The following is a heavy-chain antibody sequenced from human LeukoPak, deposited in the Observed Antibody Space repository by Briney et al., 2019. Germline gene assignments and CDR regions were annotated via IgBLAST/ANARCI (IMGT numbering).Heavy chain of an antibody. CDR3: ARDRVLFGYGSKLFDY. D-gene: IGHD3-10*01. V-gene: IGHV1-2*02. CDR2: INPNSGGT. Sequence: GASVTVSCKASGYTFTGYYMHWVRQAPGQGLEWMGWINPNSGGTNYAQKFQGRVTMTRDTSISTAYMELSRLRSNDTAVYYCARDRVLFGYGSKLFDYWGQGTLVTVSS. J-gene: IGHJ4*02. CDR1: GYTFTGYY.